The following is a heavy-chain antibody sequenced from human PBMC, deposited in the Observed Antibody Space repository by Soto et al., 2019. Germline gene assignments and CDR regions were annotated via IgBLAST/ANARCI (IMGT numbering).Heavy chain of an antibody. D-gene: IGHD3-10*01. J-gene: IGHJ6*02. CDR3: ATPSTTMVRGVDYYYYYGMDV. CDR1: GGSISSSSYY. CDR2: IYYSGST. V-gene: IGHV4-39*01. Sequence: PSETLSLTCTVSGGSISSSSYYWGWIRQPPGKGLEWIGSIYYSGSTYYNPSLKSRVTISVDTSENQFSLKLSSVTAADTAVYYCATPSTTMVRGVDYYYYYGMDVWGQGTTVTVSS.